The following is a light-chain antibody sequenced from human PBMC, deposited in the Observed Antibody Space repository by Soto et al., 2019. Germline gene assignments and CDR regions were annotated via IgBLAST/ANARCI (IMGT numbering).Light chain of an antibody. CDR3: QQSYSSLIT. Sequence: DIQMTQPPSSLSASVGDRVTITCRASQSISSYLNWYQQKPGIAPKLLIYAASSLQSGVPSRFSGSGSGTDFTLTISSLQPEDFATYYCQQSYSSLITFGQGTRLE. V-gene: IGKV1-39*01. CDR2: AAS. CDR1: QSISSY. J-gene: IGKJ5*01.